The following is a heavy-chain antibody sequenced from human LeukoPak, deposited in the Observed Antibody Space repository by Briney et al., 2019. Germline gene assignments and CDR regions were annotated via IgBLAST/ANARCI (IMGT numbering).Heavy chain of an antibody. CDR2: INWNGGST. CDR3: ARVNYGSGSYTYYFDY. V-gene: IGHV3-20*04. J-gene: IGHJ4*02. D-gene: IGHD3-10*01. Sequence: GRSLRLSCAASGFTFDDYGMSWVRQAPGKGLEWVSGINWNGGSTGYADSVKGRFTISRDNAKNSLYLQMNSLRAEDTALYYCARVNYGSGSYTYYFDYWGQGTLVTVSS. CDR1: GFTFDDYG.